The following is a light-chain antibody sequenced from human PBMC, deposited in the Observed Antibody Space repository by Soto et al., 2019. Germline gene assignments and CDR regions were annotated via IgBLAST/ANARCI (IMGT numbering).Light chain of an antibody. J-gene: IGKJ2*01. Sequence: AIQMTQSPSSLSASVGDRVTITCRASQGIRNEFVWYQQKQAKAPKLLIGATFNLKSGGPSRFSGSGSGTEFVLTISSLQHEDFANYFCLQDYESPRTFGQGTKLEIK. CDR3: LQDYESPRT. CDR2: ATF. CDR1: QGIRNE. V-gene: IGKV1-6*01.